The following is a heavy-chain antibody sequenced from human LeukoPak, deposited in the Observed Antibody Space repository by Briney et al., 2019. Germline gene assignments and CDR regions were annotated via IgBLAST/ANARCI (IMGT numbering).Heavy chain of an antibody. Sequence: PSETLSLTCTVSGGSISSGSYYWSWIRQPAGKGLEWIGRIYTSGSTNYNPSLKSRVTISVDTSKNQFSLKLSSVTAADTAVYYCARKVEYYYYMDVWGKGTTVTISS. D-gene: IGHD2-15*01. V-gene: IGHV4-61*02. CDR2: IYTSGST. J-gene: IGHJ6*03. CDR3: ARKVEYYYYMDV. CDR1: GGSISSGSYY.